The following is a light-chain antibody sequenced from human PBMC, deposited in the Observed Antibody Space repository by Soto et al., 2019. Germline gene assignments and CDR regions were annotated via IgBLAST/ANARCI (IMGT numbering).Light chain of an antibody. CDR1: QSLLDNNTYNY. Sequence: IVMTQSPLSLPVTPVEPSSISCWCSQSLLDNNTYNYWDWYVQKPGQSPQLLIYFGSNRAPGVPDRFSGSGSGTDFTLKINRVEAEDVGTYYCMQALQSLTFGQGTRLEI. J-gene: IGKJ5*01. CDR2: FGS. V-gene: IGKV2-28*01. CDR3: MQALQSLT.